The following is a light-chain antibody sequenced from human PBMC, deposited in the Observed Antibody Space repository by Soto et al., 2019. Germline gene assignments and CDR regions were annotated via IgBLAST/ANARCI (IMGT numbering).Light chain of an antibody. CDR1: QGISSY. J-gene: IGKJ5*01. CDR2: DAS. V-gene: IGKV1-33*01. CDR3: QQYDNLPPGIT. Sequence: DIQLPQSPSFLSASVGDRVTITCRASQGISSYLAWYQQKPGKAPKLLIYDASNLETGVPSRFSGSGSGTDFTFTISSLQPEDIATYYCQQYDNLPPGITFGQGTRLEIK.